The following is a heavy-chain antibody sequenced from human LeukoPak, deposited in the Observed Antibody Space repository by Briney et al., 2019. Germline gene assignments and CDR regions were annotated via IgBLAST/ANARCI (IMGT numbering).Heavy chain of an antibody. V-gene: IGHV3-7*01. CDR1: GFTFSSYW. CDR3: ATGRTGFDH. D-gene: IGHD1-1*01. CDR2: IRQDGSEK. J-gene: IGHJ4*02. Sequence: GGSLRLSCAASGFTFSSYWMSWVRQAPGKGLEWVANIRQDGSEKYYVDSVKGRFTISRDNAENSLYLQMNSLRAEDTAVYYCATGRTGFDHWGQGTLVTVSS.